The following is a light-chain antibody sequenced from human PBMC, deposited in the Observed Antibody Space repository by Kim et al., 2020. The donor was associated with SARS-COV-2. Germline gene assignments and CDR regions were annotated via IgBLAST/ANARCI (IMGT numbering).Light chain of an antibody. Sequence: SYELTQPPSVSVFTGQTASISCSGNMLGEKYVCWYQQRPGQSPVLVVYEDIKRPSGIPERFSGSNSGNKATLTIRGTQAIEEADYYCQVWDITTAVFGGGTQLTVL. J-gene: IGLJ2*01. CDR3: QVWDITTAV. CDR1: MLGEKY. V-gene: IGLV3-1*01. CDR2: EDI.